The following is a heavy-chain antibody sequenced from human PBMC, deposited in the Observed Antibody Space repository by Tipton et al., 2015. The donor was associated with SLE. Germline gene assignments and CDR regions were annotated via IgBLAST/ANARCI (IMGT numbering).Heavy chain of an antibody. V-gene: IGHV4-59*08. Sequence: TLSLTCTVSGGSISSHYWSWIRRPPGKALEWIAYINYSGSTNYNPSLKSRVTMSVDTAKNQFSLKLSSVTAADTAVYYCARVGYSSGSYYFDYWGQGTLVTVSS. CDR1: GGSISSHY. J-gene: IGHJ4*02. D-gene: IGHD6-19*01. CDR3: ARVGYSSGSYYFDY. CDR2: INYSGST.